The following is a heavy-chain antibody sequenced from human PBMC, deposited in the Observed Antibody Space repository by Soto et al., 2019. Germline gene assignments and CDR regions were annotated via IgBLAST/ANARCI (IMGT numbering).Heavy chain of an antibody. V-gene: IGHV4-39*02. Sequence: XETLSLTCTVSGCSISSSSYYWGWIRQPPGKGLEWIGSIYYSGSTYYNPSLKSRVTISVDTSKNQFSLKLSSVTAADTAVYYCAREKYSYGGPDAFDIWGQGTMVTVSS. D-gene: IGHD5-18*01. J-gene: IGHJ3*02. CDR1: GCSISSSSYY. CDR3: AREKYSYGGPDAFDI. CDR2: IYYSGST.